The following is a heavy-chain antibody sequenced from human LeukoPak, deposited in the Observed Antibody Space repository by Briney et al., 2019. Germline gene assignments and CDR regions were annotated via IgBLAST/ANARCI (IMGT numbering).Heavy chain of an antibody. CDR1: GLTVSTNY. V-gene: IGHV3-53*01. Sequence: GGSLRLSCAATGLTVSTNYMSWVRQAPGRGLGWVSVIYSGGSTYYADSVKGRFSISRDSSKNTLYLQMNSLRAEDTAVYYCAREGRITMVRGVKYARAFDIWGQGTMVTVSS. J-gene: IGHJ3*02. D-gene: IGHD3-10*01. CDR3: AREGRITMVRGVKYARAFDI. CDR2: IYSGGST.